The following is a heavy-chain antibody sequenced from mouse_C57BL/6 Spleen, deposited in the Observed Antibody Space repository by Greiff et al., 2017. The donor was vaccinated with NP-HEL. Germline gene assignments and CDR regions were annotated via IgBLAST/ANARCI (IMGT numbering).Heavy chain of an antibody. J-gene: IGHJ1*03. Sequence: QVQLQQPGTELVKPGASVKLSCKASGYTFTSYWMHWVKQRPGQGLEWIGNINPGNGGTNYNEKFKSKATLTVDKSSSTDYMQLSSLTSEDSAVYYCARGGYGSSYGYFGVWGTRTTVTVAS. V-gene: IGHV1-53*01. D-gene: IGHD1-1*01. CDR2: INPGNGGT. CDR3: ARGGYGSSYGYFGV. CDR1: GYTFTSYW.